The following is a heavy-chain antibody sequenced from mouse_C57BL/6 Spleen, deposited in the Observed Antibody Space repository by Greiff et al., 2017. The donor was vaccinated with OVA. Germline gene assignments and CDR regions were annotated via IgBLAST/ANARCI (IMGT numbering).Heavy chain of an antibody. V-gene: IGHV1-15*01. D-gene: IGHD1-1*01. CDR2: IDPETGGT. CDR1: GYTFTDYE. Sequence: VQLQQSGAELVRPGASVTLSCKASGYTFTDYEMHWVKQTPVHGLEWIGAIDPETGGTAYNQKFKGKAILTADKSSSTAYMELRSLTSEDSAVYYCTRWDYGSSYNYWGQGTTLTVSS. CDR3: TRWDYGSSYNY. J-gene: IGHJ2*01.